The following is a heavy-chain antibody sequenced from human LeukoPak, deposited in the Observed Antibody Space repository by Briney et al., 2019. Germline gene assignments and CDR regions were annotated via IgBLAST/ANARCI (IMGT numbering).Heavy chain of an antibody. J-gene: IGHJ4*02. V-gene: IGHV4-4*09. Sequence: SETLSLTCTVSSCSISSYYWIWLRPPPGKGLEGVGYIYTRGSTNYNPSPKRRVTISVDTSKNQFSLKLSSVTAADTAVYYCARPITIFGVADANDYWGQGTLVTVSS. CDR1: SCSISSYY. CDR2: IYTRGST. CDR3: ARPITIFGVADANDY. D-gene: IGHD3-3*01.